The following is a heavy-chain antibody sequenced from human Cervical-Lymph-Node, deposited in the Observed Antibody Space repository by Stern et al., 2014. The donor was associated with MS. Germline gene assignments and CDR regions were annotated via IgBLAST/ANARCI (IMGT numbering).Heavy chain of an antibody. CDR1: GFSVTTAS. CDR2: IEVVGKT. D-gene: IGHD6-6*01. V-gene: IGHV3-66*01. J-gene: IGHJ5*01. Sequence: VQLVESGGTLVQPGGSLRLSCEVAGFSVTTASMTWVRQAPGKGLEWVSLIEVVGKTHYSDSVKGRFSISRVTSTNAVSLEMNSLRVEDTAVYYCARELAARRLDSWGQGTLVIVSS. CDR3: ARELAARRLDS.